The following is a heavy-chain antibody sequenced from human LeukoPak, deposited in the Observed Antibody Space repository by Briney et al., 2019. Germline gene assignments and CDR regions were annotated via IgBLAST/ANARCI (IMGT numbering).Heavy chain of an antibody. V-gene: IGHV3-23*01. CDR2: ISGSGGST. J-gene: IGHJ4*02. Sequence: PGGSLRLSCAASGFTFSSYAMSWVRQAPGKGLEWVSAISGSGGSTYYADSVKGRFTISRDNSKNTLYLQMNSLRVEDTAVYYCAKGHTLVGGSTRSYDYWGQGTLVTVSS. CDR1: GFTFSSYA. D-gene: IGHD1-26*01. CDR3: AKGHTLVGGSTRSYDY.